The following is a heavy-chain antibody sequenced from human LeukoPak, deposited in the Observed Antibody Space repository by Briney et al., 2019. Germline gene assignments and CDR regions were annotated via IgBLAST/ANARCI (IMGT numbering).Heavy chain of an antibody. V-gene: IGHV3-7*03. Sequence: GGSLILSCAASGFTFSSYWMSWVRQPPGKVLERVSNIKQDGSEKYYVDSVKGRFTISRDNAKNSLYLQMNSLRAEDTAVYSCAREGPRVTVAGLLDFDYWGQGTLVTVSS. CDR3: AREGPRVTVAGLLDFDY. CDR2: IKQDGSEK. CDR1: GFTFSSYW. D-gene: IGHD6-19*01. J-gene: IGHJ4*02.